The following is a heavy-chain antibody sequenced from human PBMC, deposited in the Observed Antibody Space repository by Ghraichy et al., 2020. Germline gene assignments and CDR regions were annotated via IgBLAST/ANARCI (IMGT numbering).Heavy chain of an antibody. CDR3: ARQSAGDHSNYPWNYYYYMDV. CDR1: RGSISSASYY. D-gene: IGHD4-11*01. CDR2: IYYSENT. V-gene: IGHV4-39*01. J-gene: IGHJ6*03. Sequence: SETLSLTCTVSRGSISSASYYWGWIRQPPGKGLEWIGSIYYSENTYYNPSLKSRVTISVDTSKNQFSLKLSSVTAADTAVYYCARQSAGDHSNYPWNYYYYMDVWGKGTTVTVSS.